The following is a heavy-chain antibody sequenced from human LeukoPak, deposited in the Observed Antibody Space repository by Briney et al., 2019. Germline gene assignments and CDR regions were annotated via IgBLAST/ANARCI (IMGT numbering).Heavy chain of an antibody. CDR1: GGSISSYY. V-gene: IGHV4-39*07. J-gene: IGHJ4*02. CDR3: ARGPGSVVRGVPFDY. Sequence: PSETLSLTCTVSGGSISSYYWGWIRQPPGKGLEWIGSIYYSGSTYYNPSLKSRVTISVDTSKNQFSLKLSSVTAADTAVYYCARGPGSVVRGVPFDYWGQGTLVTVSS. CDR2: IYYSGST. D-gene: IGHD3-10*01.